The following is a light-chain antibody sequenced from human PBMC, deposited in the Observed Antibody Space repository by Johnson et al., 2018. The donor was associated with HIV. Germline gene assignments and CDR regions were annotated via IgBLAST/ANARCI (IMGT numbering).Light chain of an antibody. J-gene: IGLJ1*01. CDR1: SSDMGNYA. Sequence: QSVLTQPPSVSAAPGQKVTISCSGSSSDMGNYAVSWYQQLPGTAPKLLIYENHKRPSGIPDRFSGSKSGTSATLGITGLQTGDEADYYCGTWDNSLSAGVFGTGTKVTVL. CDR2: ENH. CDR3: GTWDNSLSAGV. V-gene: IGLV1-51*01.